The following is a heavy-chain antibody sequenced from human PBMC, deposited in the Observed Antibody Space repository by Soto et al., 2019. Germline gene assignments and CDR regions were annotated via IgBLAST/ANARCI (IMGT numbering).Heavy chain of an antibody. J-gene: IGHJ4*02. Sequence: QVQLVESGGGVVQPGKALRLSCEAFGFAFSSYTIHWVRQAPGKGLEWVAVISYDGSNKYYADSVKGRFTISRDNSKNTLYLQMNSLRAEDTAVYYCARDPHTRGTVIVVVRVQGFDYWGQGTLVTVSS. CDR1: GFAFSSYT. CDR3: ARDPHTRGTVIVVVRVQGFDY. D-gene: IGHD3-22*01. CDR2: ISYDGSNK. V-gene: IGHV3-30*03.